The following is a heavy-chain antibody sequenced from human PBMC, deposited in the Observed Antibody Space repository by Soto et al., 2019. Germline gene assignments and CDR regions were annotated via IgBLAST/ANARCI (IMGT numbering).Heavy chain of an antibody. V-gene: IGHV4-34*01. D-gene: IGHD6-19*01. Sequence: GSLRLSCAVYGGSFSGYYWSWIRQPPGKGLEWIGEINHSGSTNYNPSLKSRVTISVDTSKNQFSLKLSSVTAADTAVYYCASSSSSGWPATDYYFDYWGQGTLVTVSS. J-gene: IGHJ4*02. CDR3: ASSSSSGWPATDYYFDY. CDR1: GGSFSGYY. CDR2: INHSGST.